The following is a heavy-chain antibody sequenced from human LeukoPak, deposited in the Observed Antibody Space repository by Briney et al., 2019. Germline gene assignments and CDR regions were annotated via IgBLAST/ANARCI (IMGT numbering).Heavy chain of an antibody. CDR2: INPNSGGT. V-gene: IGHV1-2*02. Sequence: ASVKVSCKASGYTFTGYYMHWVRQAPGQGLEWMGWINPNSGGTNYAQRFQGRVTMTRDTSISTAYMELGRLRSDDTAVYYCARVDRWELLYYDYWGQGTLVTVSS. J-gene: IGHJ4*02. CDR3: ARVDRWELLYYDY. D-gene: IGHD1-26*01. CDR1: GYTFTGYY.